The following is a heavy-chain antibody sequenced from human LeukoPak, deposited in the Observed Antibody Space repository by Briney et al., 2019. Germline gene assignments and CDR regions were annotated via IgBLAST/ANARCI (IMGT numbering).Heavy chain of an antibody. J-gene: IGHJ4*02. V-gene: IGHV4-39*01. Sequence: SETLSLTCTVSGGSITSNSHHWDWLRQAPGKGLEWIMNIYYRGTTSYNPTLQSRISISVDTTKNPFSLRLGSVTAADTSVYYCARRGDILTDYAFDYWSQGTLVTVSS. D-gene: IGHD3-9*01. CDR2: IYYRGTT. CDR1: GGSITSNSHH. CDR3: ARRGDILTDYAFDY.